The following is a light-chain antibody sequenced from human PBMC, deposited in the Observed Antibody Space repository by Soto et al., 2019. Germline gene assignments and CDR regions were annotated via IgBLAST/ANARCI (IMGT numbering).Light chain of an antibody. CDR2: SVA. J-gene: IGLJ1*01. CDR3: VSYTSSTTYV. V-gene: IGLV2-14*03. Sequence: QSAMTQPASVSYSPGHSITISCTGTSSYVPGSNFVSWYQQHPGKPPKLIIYSVANRPSGVSNRLSGSKSGSTASLIISRLQTEDEADYYCVSYTSSTTYVFATWTKVPVL. CDR1: SSYVPGSNF.